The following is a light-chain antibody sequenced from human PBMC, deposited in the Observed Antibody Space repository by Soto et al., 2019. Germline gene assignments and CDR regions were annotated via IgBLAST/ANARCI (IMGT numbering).Light chain of an antibody. Sequence: DIQMTQSPPSLSASVGDRVSMTCQASQDIANRLNWYQQKPGKAPKLLIYDASNLDAGVPSRFSASGSGPDFTFAITILQPEDIATYFCQQYDDLPQVTFGPGTKVD. CDR1: QDIANR. J-gene: IGKJ3*01. V-gene: IGKV1-33*01. CDR2: DAS. CDR3: QQYDDLPQVT.